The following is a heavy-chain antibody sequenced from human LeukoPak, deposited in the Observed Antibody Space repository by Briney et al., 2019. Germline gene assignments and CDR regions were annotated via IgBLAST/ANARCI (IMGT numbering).Heavy chain of an antibody. V-gene: IGHV4-30-2*01. Sequence: SETLSLTCTVSGGSISSDDYFWSWIRQPPGKGLEWIGYIYHSGSTYYNPSLKSRVTISVDRSKIQFSLKLSSVTAADTAVYYCAREDYYDSSGYFDYWGQGTLVTVSS. CDR2: IYHSGST. J-gene: IGHJ4*02. D-gene: IGHD3-22*01. CDR1: GGSISSDDYF. CDR3: AREDYYDSSGYFDY.